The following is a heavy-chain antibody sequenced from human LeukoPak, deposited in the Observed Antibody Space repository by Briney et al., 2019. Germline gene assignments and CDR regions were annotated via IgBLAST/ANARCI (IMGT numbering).Heavy chain of an antibody. J-gene: IGHJ4*02. D-gene: IGHD3-10*01. Sequence: SETLSLTCTVSGGSISSYYWSWIRQPPGKGLEWIGYIYYSGSTNYNPSLKSRVTISVDTSKNQFSLKLSSVTAADTAVYYCARGCPHYGSGSYYRALRYWGQGTLVTVSS. CDR3: ARGCPHYGSGSYYRALRY. V-gene: IGHV4-59*12. CDR2: IYYSGST. CDR1: GGSISSYY.